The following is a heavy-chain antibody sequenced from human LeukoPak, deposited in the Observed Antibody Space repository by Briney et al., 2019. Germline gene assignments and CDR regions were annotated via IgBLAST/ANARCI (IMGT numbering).Heavy chain of an antibody. Sequence: GGSLRLSCAASGFIFNNYGMHWVRQAPGKGLEWVAFIRYDGSNKFYADSVKGRFTISRDNSKNTLYLQMNNLRAEDTAVYYCAKNENSGWYYFDYWGQGTLVTVSS. CDR2: IRYDGSNK. CDR3: AKNENSGWYYFDY. D-gene: IGHD6-19*01. V-gene: IGHV3-30*02. J-gene: IGHJ4*02. CDR1: GFIFNNYG.